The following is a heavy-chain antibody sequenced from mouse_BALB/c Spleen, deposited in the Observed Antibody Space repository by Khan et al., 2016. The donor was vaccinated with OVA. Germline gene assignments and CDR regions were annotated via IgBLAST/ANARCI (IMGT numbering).Heavy chain of an antibody. D-gene: IGHD1-1*01. J-gene: IGHJ4*01. CDR1: GYTFTSNT. CDR2: INPRSAYT. V-gene: IGHV1-4*01. CDR3: ARRTTIYAMDY. Sequence: QVQLKESGAELARPGASVKMSCKTSGYTFTSNTMHWLKQRPGQGLEWIGYINPRSAYTNYNQKFNDKATLTADTSSSTAYMQLNSLTSEDSAVYYCARRTTIYAMDYWGQGTSVTVSS.